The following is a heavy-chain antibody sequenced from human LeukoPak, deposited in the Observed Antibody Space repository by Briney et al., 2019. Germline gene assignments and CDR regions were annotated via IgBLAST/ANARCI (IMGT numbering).Heavy chain of an antibody. J-gene: IGHJ3*01. CDR3: AGDGPPSKVKDALDV. V-gene: IGHV3-74*01. CDR2: ININGSST. CDR1: RFIFNNHW. Sequence: GGSLRHSCAASRFIFNNHWIHWVRQAPGKGLEWVSRININGSSTSYADSVKGRFTISRDDAKNTIYLRMIRLRVDDTAVYYCAGDGPPSKVKDALDVWGQGTMVTVSS.